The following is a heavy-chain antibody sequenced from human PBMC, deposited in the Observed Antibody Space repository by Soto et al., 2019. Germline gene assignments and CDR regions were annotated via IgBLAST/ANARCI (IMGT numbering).Heavy chain of an antibody. J-gene: IGHJ4*02. Sequence: QVQLVESGGGVVQPGRSLRLSCAASGFTFSSYGMHWVRQAPGKGLEWVAVIWYDGSNKYYADSVKGRFTISRDNSKNTLYLQMNSLRAEDTAVYYCARDRDSGDYSIDYWGQGTLVTVSS. D-gene: IGHD4-17*01. CDR2: IWYDGSNK. V-gene: IGHV3-33*01. CDR3: ARDRDSGDYSIDY. CDR1: GFTFSSYG.